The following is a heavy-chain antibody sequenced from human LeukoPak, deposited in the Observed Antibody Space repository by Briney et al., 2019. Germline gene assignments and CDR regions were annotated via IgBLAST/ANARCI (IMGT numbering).Heavy chain of an antibody. J-gene: IGHJ3*02. D-gene: IGHD4-17*01. CDR2: IRYDGTKK. V-gene: IGHV3-30*02. Sequence: GGSLRLSCAASGFTFNKYAIHWVRQAPGKGLEWVAFIRYDGTKKIYADSVKGRLTISRDKSKNRVYMQMNRQRTTEAGVYYCAKVLSAVTDAFDIWGQGTMVTVSS. CDR3: AKVLSAVTDAFDI. CDR1: GFTFNKYA.